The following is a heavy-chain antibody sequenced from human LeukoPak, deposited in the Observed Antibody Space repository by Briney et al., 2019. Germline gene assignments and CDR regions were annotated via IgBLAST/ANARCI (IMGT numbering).Heavy chain of an antibody. D-gene: IGHD3-9*01. Sequence: ASVKVSCKASGGTFSSYAISWVRQAPGQGLEWMGGIIPIFGTANYAQKFQGRVTITADESTSTAYMELSSLRSEDTAVYYCARDIDWLLYLWGQGTLVTVSS. CDR3: ARDIDWLLYL. V-gene: IGHV1-69*13. J-gene: IGHJ4*02. CDR1: GGTFSSYA. CDR2: IIPIFGTA.